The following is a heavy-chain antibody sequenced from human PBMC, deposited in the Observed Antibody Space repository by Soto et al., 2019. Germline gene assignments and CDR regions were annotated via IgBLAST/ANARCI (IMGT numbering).Heavy chain of an antibody. Sequence: SETLSLTCAVSGDSISSNNWWTWVRQPPGKGLEWIGEIHHSGTTNYNPSLKSRVTISLDTPKNQFSLKLSSVTAADTAVYYCARHPGYYDILTGYTTYYFDYWGQGILVTVSS. J-gene: IGHJ4*02. CDR2: IHHSGTT. CDR1: GDSISSNNW. CDR3: ARHPGYYDILTGYTTYYFDY. D-gene: IGHD3-9*01. V-gene: IGHV4-4*02.